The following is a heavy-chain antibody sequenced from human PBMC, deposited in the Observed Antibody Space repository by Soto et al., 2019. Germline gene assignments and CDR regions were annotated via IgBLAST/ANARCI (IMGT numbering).Heavy chain of an antibody. D-gene: IGHD3-10*01. CDR2: IDPSDSYT. V-gene: IGHV5-10-1*01. Sequence: GESLKISCKGSGYSFTSYWISWVRQMPGKGLDWLGRIDPSDSYTNYSPSFQGHVTISADKSISTAYLQWSSLKASDTAIYYCARDYGSGSYYLHYYYGMDVWGQGTTVTVSS. CDR3: ARDYGSGSYYLHYYYGMDV. J-gene: IGHJ6*02. CDR1: GYSFTSYW.